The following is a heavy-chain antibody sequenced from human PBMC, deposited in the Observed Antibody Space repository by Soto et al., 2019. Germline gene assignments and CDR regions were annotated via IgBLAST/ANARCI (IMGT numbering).Heavy chain of an antibody. CDR3: ARDWKRSGDRGFAFAP. D-gene: IGHD3-10*01. J-gene: IGHJ5*02. Sequence: SVKVSCKASGGTFSSYAISWVRQAPGQGLEWMGGIIPIFGTANYAQKFQGRVTITADESTSTAYMELSSLRSEDTAVYYCARDWKRSGDRGFAFAPWGQGTLVTVSS. CDR1: GGTFSSYA. V-gene: IGHV1-69*13. CDR2: IIPIFGTA.